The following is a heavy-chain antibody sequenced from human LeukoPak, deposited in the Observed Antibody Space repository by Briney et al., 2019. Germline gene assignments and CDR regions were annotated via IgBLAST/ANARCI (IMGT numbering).Heavy chain of an antibody. D-gene: IGHD1-26*01. J-gene: IGHJ4*02. Sequence: SETLSLTCTVSGGSISSSSYYWGWIRQPPGKGLEWIGSIYYSGSTYYNPSLKSRVTISVDTSKNQFSLKLSSVTAADTAVYYCASHSGSYYPFDYWGQGTLVTVSS. CDR3: ASHSGSYYPFDY. CDR1: GGSISSSSYY. V-gene: IGHV4-39*01. CDR2: IYYSGST.